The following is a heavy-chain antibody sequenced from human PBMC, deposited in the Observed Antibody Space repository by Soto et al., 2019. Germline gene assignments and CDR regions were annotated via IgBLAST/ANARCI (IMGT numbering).Heavy chain of an antibody. D-gene: IGHD4-4*01. J-gene: IGHJ4*02. CDR3: ARGMTTVTTFDY. V-gene: IGHV4-30-2*01. CDR1: GGSISSGGYS. CDR2: ICHSGST. Sequence: SETLSLTCAVSGGSISSGGYSCSWIRQPPGKGLEWIGYICHSGSTYYNPSLKSRVTISVDRSKNQFSLKLSSVTAADTAVYYCARGMTTVTTFDYWGQGTLVTVSS.